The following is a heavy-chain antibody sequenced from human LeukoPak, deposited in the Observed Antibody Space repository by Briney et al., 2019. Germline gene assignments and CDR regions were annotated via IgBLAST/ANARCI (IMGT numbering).Heavy chain of an antibody. CDR2: IYYSGST. D-gene: IGHD4-17*01. CDR3: ARVFSDYGYFDY. CDR1: GGSISGYY. Sequence: SETLSLTCTVSGGSISGYYWSWIRQPPGKGLEWIGYIYYSGSTNYNPSLKSRVTISVDTSKNQFSLKLSSVTAADTAVYYCARVFSDYGYFDYWGQGTLLTVSS. J-gene: IGHJ4*02. V-gene: IGHV4-59*01.